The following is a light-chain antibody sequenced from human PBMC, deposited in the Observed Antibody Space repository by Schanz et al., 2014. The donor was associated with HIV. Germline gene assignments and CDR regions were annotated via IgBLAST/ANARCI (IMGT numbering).Light chain of an antibody. V-gene: IGLV1-44*01. J-gene: IGLJ2*01. CDR1: TSNIGTNT. CDR2: NTD. CDR3: AVWDDSLHAL. Sequence: QSVLTQPPSAFGTPGQRVTISCSGTTSNIGTNTVNWYQQLPGTAPKLLIYNTDQRPSGVPDRFSGSKSGTAASLAISGLQSEDEADYYCAVWDDSLHALFGGGTKVTVL.